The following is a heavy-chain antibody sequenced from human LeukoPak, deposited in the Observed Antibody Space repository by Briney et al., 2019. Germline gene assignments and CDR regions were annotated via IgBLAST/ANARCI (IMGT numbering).Heavy chain of an antibody. J-gene: IGHJ4*02. CDR1: RLTFSSYA. V-gene: IGHV3-23*01. CDR2: ISGSGGST. D-gene: IGHD6-13*01. Sequence: GGSLRLSCAASRLTFSSYAMHWVRQAPGKGLEWVSDISGSGGSTYYADSVKGRFTVSRDNSKNTLYLQLSSLRADDTAVYYCAKGPRQQLVTRFDNWGQGTLVTVSS. CDR3: AKGPRQQLVTRFDN.